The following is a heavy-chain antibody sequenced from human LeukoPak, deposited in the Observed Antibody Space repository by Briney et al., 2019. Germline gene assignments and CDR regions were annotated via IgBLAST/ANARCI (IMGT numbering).Heavy chain of an antibody. D-gene: IGHD3-10*01. CDR1: GYTFTNYY. CDR3: ARGPSITMVRGGQWYYYMDV. CDR2: ISPSGGYT. Sequence: ASVKVSCKASGYTFTNYYIHWVRQAPGEGLEWMGIISPSGGYTNYAQKFQGRVTMTRDTSTSTVYMELSSLRSEDTAVYYCARGPSITMVRGGQWYYYMDVWGKGPRSPSP. V-gene: IGHV1-46*01. J-gene: IGHJ6*03.